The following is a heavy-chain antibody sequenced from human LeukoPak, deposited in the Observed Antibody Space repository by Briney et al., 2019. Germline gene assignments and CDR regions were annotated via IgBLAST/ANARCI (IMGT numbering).Heavy chain of an antibody. Sequence: GGSLRLSCAASGFTFDDYAMHWVRQAPGKGLEWVSSISSSSSYIYYADSVKGRFTISRDNAKNSLYLQMNSLRAEDTAVYYCARDPPAIVVFGGGETWGKGTTVTISS. V-gene: IGHV3-21*01. D-gene: IGHD3-16*01. CDR1: GFTFDDYA. CDR2: ISSSSSYI. CDR3: ARDPPAIVVFGGGET. J-gene: IGHJ6*04.